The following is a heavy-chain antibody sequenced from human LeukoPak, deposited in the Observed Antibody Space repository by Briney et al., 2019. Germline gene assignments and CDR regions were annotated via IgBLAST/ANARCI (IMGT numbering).Heavy chain of an antibody. J-gene: IGHJ4*02. Sequence: KSSETLSLTCTVSGGSISSSSYYWGWIRQPPGKGLEWIGSIYYSGSTYYNPSLKSRVTKSVDTSKNQFSLKLSSVTAADTAVYYCARGGEEYYYDSSGYYGPYFDYWGQGTLVTVSS. CDR3: ARGGEEYYYDSSGYYGPYFDY. CDR2: IYYSGST. V-gene: IGHV4-39*07. CDR1: GGSISSSSYY. D-gene: IGHD3-22*01.